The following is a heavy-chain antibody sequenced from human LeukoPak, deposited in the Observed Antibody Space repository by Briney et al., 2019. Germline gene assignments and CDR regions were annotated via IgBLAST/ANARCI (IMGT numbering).Heavy chain of an antibody. CDR2: ISGSGGST. CDR1: GFTFSSHG. V-gene: IGHV3-23*01. D-gene: IGHD1-7*01. CDR3: AKVLVGTTCFEY. J-gene: IGHJ4*02. Sequence: GGSLRLSCAASGFTFSSHGMSWVRQAPGRGLEWVSAISGSGGSTYYADSVKGRFTMSRDNSKNTLYLQMNSLRAEDTAVYYCAKVLVGTTCFEYWGQGTLVTVSS.